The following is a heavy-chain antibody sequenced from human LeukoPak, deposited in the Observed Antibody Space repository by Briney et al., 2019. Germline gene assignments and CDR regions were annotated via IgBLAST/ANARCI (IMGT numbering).Heavy chain of an antibody. CDR3: ARDDGGYRSSASCYLGWFDP. Sequence: GGSLRLSCAAPGFAFSSYAINWVRPAPGKGLEGAPSITSTSSYIYYADSVKGRFTISRDNAKNSLYLQMNSLRAEDTAVYYCARDDGGYRSSASCYLGWFDPWGQGTLVTVSS. V-gene: IGHV3-21*01. CDR2: ITSTSSYI. D-gene: IGHD2-2*03. CDR1: GFAFSSYA. J-gene: IGHJ5*02.